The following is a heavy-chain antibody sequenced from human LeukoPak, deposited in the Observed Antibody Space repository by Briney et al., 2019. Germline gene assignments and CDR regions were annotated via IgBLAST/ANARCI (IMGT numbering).Heavy chain of an antibody. Sequence: SETLSLTCTVSGGSISSGGYYWSWIRQPPGKGLEWIGYIYHSGSTYYNPSLKSRVTISVDTSKNQFSLKLSSVTAADTAVYYCASIITVYYYDSSGSTMDVWGQGTTVTVSS. J-gene: IGHJ6*02. CDR2: IYHSGST. CDR1: GGSISSGGYY. D-gene: IGHD3-22*01. V-gene: IGHV4-30-2*01. CDR3: ASIITVYYYDSSGSTMDV.